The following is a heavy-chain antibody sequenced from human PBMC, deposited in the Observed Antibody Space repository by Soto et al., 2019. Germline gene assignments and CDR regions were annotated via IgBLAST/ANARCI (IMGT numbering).Heavy chain of an antibody. CDR2: ISYDARNQ. D-gene: IGHD2-15*01. V-gene: IGHV3-30*04. CDR3: AATAEGW. CDR1: GFMFSNYI. Sequence: QVQLVESGGGVVQPGRSLRLSCAASGFMFSNYIMHWVRQAPGKGLEWVAIISYDARNQYHADSVKGRFTISRDNSKNTLYLQMNDLRAEDTAVYYCAATAEGWWGQGTLVTVSS. J-gene: IGHJ4*02.